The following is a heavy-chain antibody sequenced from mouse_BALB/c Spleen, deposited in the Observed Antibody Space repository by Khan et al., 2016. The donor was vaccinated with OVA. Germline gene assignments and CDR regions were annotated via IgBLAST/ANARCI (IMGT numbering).Heavy chain of an antibody. V-gene: IGHV1-63*02. CDR3: ARRGAARATWDYFDY. Sequence: VQLQQSGAELVRPGTSVKMSCKAAGYTFTNYWIGWVKQRPGHGLEWIGDIYPGGGYTNYNEKFKGKATLTAATSSSTAYMQLSSLTSEDSAVYYWARRGAARATWDYFDYWGQGTSLTVSS. CDR1: GYTFTNYW. J-gene: IGHJ2*03. D-gene: IGHD3-1*01. CDR2: IYPGGGYT.